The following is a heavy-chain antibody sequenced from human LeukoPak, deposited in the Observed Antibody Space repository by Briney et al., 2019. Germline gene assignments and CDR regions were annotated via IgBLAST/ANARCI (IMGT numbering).Heavy chain of an antibody. Sequence: PSETLSLTCGVSGGSISNTNWWSWVLRPPGQGLQWIGEISLTGLTHYNPPLESRVTVSLDKSTNQLSLNLTSVTAADTAVYYCSRENGAFSPFGYWRQGTLVTVLS. J-gene: IGHJ4*02. V-gene: IGHV4-4*02. D-gene: IGHD2-8*01. CDR3: SRENGAFSPFGY. CDR2: ISLTGLT. CDR1: GGSISNTNW.